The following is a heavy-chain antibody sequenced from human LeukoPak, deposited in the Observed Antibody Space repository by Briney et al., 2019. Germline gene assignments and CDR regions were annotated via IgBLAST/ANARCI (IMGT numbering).Heavy chain of an antibody. CDR1: GGSISSSSYY. CDR2: INHSGST. Sequence: SETLSLTCTVSGGSISSSSYYWGWIRQPPGKGLEWIGEINHSGSTNYNPSLKSRVTISVDTSKNQFSLKLSSVTAADTAVYYCARIRITIFGVVIKNYYYYYMDVWGKGTTVTVSS. J-gene: IGHJ6*03. D-gene: IGHD3-3*01. V-gene: IGHV4-39*07. CDR3: ARIRITIFGVVIKNYYYYYMDV.